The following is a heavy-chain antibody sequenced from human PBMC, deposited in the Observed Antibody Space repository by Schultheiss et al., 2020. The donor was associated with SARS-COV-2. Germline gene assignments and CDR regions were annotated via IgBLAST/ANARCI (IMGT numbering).Heavy chain of an antibody. J-gene: IGHJ2*01. CDR1: GGTFSSYA. V-gene: IGHV1-69*13. CDR2: IIPIFGTA. Sequence: SVKVSCKASGGTFSSYAISWVRQAPGQGLEWMGGIIPIFGTANYAQKFQGRVTITADESTSTAYMELSSLRSEDTAVYYCARDRYDFWSGYVSYWYFDLWGRGTLITVSS. CDR3: ARDRYDFWSGYVSYWYFDL. D-gene: IGHD3-3*01.